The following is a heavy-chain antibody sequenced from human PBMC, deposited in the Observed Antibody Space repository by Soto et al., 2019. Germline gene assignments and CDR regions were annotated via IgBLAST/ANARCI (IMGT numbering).Heavy chain of an antibody. CDR2: ISSSGSII. Sequence: PGGSLRLSCAASAFTFSDYYMSWIRQAPGKGLEWVSYISSSGSIIYYADSMKGRFTVSRDNAKNSVYLEMNSLSAEDTALYYCARESEDLTSNFDYWGQGTLVTVSS. CDR3: ARESEDLTSNFDY. V-gene: IGHV3-11*04. J-gene: IGHJ4*02. CDR1: AFTFSDYY.